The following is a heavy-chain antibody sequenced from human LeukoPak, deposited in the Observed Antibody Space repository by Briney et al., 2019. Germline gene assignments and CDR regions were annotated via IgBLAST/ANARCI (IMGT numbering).Heavy chain of an antibody. J-gene: IGHJ5*02. D-gene: IGHD1-26*01. Sequence: SVKVSCKASGGTFSSYAISWVRQAPGQGLEWMGGIIPIFGTANYAQKFQGGVTITADESTSTAYMELSSLRSEDTAVYYCARDWGIVGATSVGDNWFDPWGQGTLVTVSS. CDR2: IIPIFGTA. CDR3: ARDWGIVGATSVGDNWFDP. V-gene: IGHV1-69*13. CDR1: GGTFSSYA.